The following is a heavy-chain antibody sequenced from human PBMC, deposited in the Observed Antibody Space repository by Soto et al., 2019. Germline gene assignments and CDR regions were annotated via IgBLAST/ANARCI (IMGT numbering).Heavy chain of an antibody. CDR2: IIPIFGTA. CDR1: GGTFSSYA. CDR3: ATGYGDYALNWFDP. V-gene: IGHV1-69*13. Sequence: ASVKVSCKASGGTFSSYAISWVRQAPGQGLEWMGGIIPIFGTANYAQKFQGRVTITADESTSTAYMELSSLRSEDTAVYYCATGYGDYALNWFDPWGQGTLVTVSS. J-gene: IGHJ5*02. D-gene: IGHD4-17*01.